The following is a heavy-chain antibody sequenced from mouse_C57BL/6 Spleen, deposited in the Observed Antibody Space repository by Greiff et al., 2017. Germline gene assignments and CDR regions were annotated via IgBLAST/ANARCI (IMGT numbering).Heavy chain of an antibody. CDR1: GFTFSSYA. CDR2: ISDGGSYT. CDR3: ARDYSYFDY. J-gene: IGHJ2*01. D-gene: IGHD2-12*01. V-gene: IGHV5-4*03. Sequence: EVKVVESGGGLVKPGGSLKLSCAASGFTFSSYAMSWVRQTPEKRLEWVATISDGGSYTYYPDNVKGRFTNSRDNAKNNLYLQMSHLKSEDTAMYYCARDYSYFDYWGQGTTLTVSS.